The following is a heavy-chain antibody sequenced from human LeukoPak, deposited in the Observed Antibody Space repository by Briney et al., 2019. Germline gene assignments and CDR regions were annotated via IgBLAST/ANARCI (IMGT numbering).Heavy chain of an antibody. CDR3: ARVDHYGDYEPFDY. Sequence: SVKVSCKASGGTFSSYAISWVRQAPGQGLEWMGGIIPIFGTANYAQKFQGRVTITADESTSTAYMELSSLRSEDTAVYYCARVDHYGDYEPFDYWGQGTLVTVSS. CDR2: IIPIFGTA. CDR1: GGTFSSYA. V-gene: IGHV1-69*13. J-gene: IGHJ4*02. D-gene: IGHD4-17*01.